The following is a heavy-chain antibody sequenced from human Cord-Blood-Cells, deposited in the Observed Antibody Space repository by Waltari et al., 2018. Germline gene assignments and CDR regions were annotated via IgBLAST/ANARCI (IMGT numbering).Heavy chain of an antibody. CDR2: ISYDGSNK. V-gene: IGHV3-30*18. CDR3: AKDLGRASNWFDP. Sequence: QVQLVESGGVVVEPGRSLRLSCADSGFTFSRYALPLVPQAPRKGREGLAVISYDGSNKYYADSVKGRFTISRDNSKNTLYLQMNSLRAEYTAVYYCAKDLGRASNWFDPWGQGTLVTVSS. J-gene: IGHJ5*02. CDR1: GFTFSRYA.